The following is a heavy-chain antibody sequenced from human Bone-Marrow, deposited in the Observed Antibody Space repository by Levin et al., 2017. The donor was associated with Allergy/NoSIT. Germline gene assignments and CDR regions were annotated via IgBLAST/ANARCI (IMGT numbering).Heavy chain of an antibody. J-gene: IGHJ6*02. D-gene: IGHD2-15*01. Sequence: SQTLSLTCAISRDSVSSKDVTWNWIRQSPSRGLEWLGRTYYRSKWYSDYADSVKSRITFNADTSKNQFSLQLNSVTPEDTAIYDCARTSRPFNPEDRMDVWGQGTTVTVSS. CDR2: TYYRSKWYS. CDR3: ARTSRPFNPEDRMDV. V-gene: IGHV6-1*01. CDR1: RDSVSSKDVT.